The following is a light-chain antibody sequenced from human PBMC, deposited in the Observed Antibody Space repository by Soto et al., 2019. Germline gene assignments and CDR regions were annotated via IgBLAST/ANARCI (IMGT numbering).Light chain of an antibody. Sequence: QSVLTQPPSASGAPGHRVVISCSGGSSNVESNSVNWYQHLPGSAPKLLIFSNNQRPSGVPDRLSGSKSGTSASLAIAGLQSDDEADYYCAAWDDSLSAYVFGSGTKLTVL. CDR2: SNN. J-gene: IGLJ1*01. V-gene: IGLV1-44*01. CDR3: AAWDDSLSAYV. CDR1: SSNVESNS.